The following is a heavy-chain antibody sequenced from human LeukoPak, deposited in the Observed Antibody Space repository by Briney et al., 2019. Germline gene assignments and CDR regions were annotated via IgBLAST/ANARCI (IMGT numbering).Heavy chain of an antibody. CDR1: GYTFSSYG. CDR2: ISAYNGKT. V-gene: IGHV1-18*01. CDR3: ATDLPGFLPYYDILTGSLS. Sequence: ASVKVSCKASGYTFSSYGISWVRQAPGQGLEWMGWISAYNGKTNYAQKFQGRVTMTEDTSTDTAYMELSSLRSEDTAVYYCATDLPGFLPYYDILTGSLSWGQGTLVTVSS. J-gene: IGHJ4*02. D-gene: IGHD3-9*01.